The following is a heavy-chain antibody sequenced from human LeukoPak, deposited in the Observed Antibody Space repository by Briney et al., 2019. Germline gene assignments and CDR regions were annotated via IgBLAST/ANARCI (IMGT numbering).Heavy chain of an antibody. Sequence: GRSLRLSCAASRFTFDDYAMHWVRQAPGKGLEWVSHVRPGDGPTTYAESVKGRFTISRDNSKNTVSLQMNSLRVEDTAVYYCTRDHITSWQIDFWGQGTMVTVSS. CDR1: RFTFDDYA. CDR3: TRDHITSWQIDF. J-gene: IGHJ4*02. CDR2: VRPGDGPT. D-gene: IGHD2-2*01. V-gene: IGHV3-23*01.